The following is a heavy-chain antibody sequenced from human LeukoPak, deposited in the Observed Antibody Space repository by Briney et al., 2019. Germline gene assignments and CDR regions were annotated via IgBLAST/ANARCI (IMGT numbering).Heavy chain of an antibody. CDR3: ARQGAFDP. D-gene: IGHD1-26*01. CDR1: GGSISGYY. CDR2: IYYSGIT. V-gene: IGHV4-59*08. Sequence: NASETLSLTCTVSGGSISGYYWSWIRQPPGKGLEWIGYIYYSGITNYNPSLKSRVTISVDTSKDQFSLKLSSVTAADTAVYYCARQGAFDPWGQGTLVTVSS. J-gene: IGHJ5*02.